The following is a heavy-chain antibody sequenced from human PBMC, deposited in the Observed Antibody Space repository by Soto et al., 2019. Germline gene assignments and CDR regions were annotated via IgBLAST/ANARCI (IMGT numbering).Heavy chain of an antibody. CDR2: IYFTGTT. J-gene: IGHJ4*02. V-gene: IGHV4-31*03. Sequence: TLSLTCTVSGHSLSSGGYYWSWIRQHPGKGLEWVGYIYFTGTTLYNPSLKSRLAISVDTSKNQFSLKLTSVTAADTAVYYCARDWGSSGWPNWGQGVLVTVSS. D-gene: IGHD6-19*01. CDR1: GHSLSSGGYY. CDR3: ARDWGSSGWPN.